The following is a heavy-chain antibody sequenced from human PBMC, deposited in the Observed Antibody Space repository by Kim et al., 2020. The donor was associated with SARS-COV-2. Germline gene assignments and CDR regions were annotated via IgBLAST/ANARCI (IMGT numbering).Heavy chain of an antibody. D-gene: IGHD6-19*01. CDR3: AGGEARGHSSGWYDY. J-gene: IGHJ4*02. V-gene: IGHV1-8*01. Sequence: HKFQGRVTMTRNTSISTAYMELSSLRAEDTAVYYCAGGEARGHSSGWYDYWGQGTLVTVSS.